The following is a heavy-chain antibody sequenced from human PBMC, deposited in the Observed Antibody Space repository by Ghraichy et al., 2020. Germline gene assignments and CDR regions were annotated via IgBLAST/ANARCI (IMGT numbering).Heavy chain of an antibody. D-gene: IGHD5-12*01. CDR3: AKEDGYDSRDYFDY. Sequence: LSLTCAASGFTFGSYGMSWVRQAPGKGLEWVSGLSGSGGKTFYADSVKARFTISRDNSKNRLYLQMSSLRAEDTAIYYCAKEDGYDSRDYFDYWGQGILVTVSS. CDR2: LSGSGGKT. J-gene: IGHJ4*02. CDR1: GFTFGSYG. V-gene: IGHV3-23*01.